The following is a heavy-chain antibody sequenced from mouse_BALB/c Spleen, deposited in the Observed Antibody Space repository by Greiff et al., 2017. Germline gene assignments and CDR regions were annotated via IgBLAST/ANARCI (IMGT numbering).Heavy chain of an antibody. V-gene: IGHV2-9*02. CDR3: AREYYYGSSSWFAY. Sequence: VQLQQSGPGLVAPSQSLSITCTVSGFSLTSYGVHWVRQPPGKGLEWLGVIWAGGSTNYNSALMSRLSISKDNSKSQVFLKMNSLQTDDTAMYYCAREYYYGSSSWFAYWGQGTLVTVSA. J-gene: IGHJ3*01. CDR1: GFSLTSYG. D-gene: IGHD1-1*01. CDR2: IWAGGST.